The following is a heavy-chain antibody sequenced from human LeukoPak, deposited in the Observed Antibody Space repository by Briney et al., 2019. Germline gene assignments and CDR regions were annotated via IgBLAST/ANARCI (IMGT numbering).Heavy chain of an antibody. Sequence: SETLSLTCTVSGGSISSGSYYWSWIRQPAGKGLEWIGRIYTSGSTNYNPSLKSRVTISVDTSKNQFSLKLSSVTAADTAVYYCARELKITFGGVIVSIFDYWGQGTLVTVSS. V-gene: IGHV4-61*02. CDR2: IYTSGST. D-gene: IGHD3-16*02. CDR1: GGSISSGSYY. J-gene: IGHJ4*02. CDR3: ARELKITFGGVIVSIFDY.